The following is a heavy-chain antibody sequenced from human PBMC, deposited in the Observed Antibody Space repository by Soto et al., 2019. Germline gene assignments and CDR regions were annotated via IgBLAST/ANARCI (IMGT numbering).Heavy chain of an antibody. Sequence: SETLSLTCAVSGGSISSSNWWSWVRQPPGKGLEWIREIYHSGSTNYNPSLKSRVTISVDKSKNQFSLKLSSVTAADTAVYYCASRGKLSIAVAGYFDYWGQGTLVTVSS. CDR1: GGSISSSNW. V-gene: IGHV4-4*02. CDR2: IYHSGST. D-gene: IGHD6-19*01. J-gene: IGHJ4*02. CDR3: ASRGKLSIAVAGYFDY.